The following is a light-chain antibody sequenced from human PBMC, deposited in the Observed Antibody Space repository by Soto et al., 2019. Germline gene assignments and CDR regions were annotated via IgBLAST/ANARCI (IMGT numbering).Light chain of an antibody. J-gene: IGKJ1*01. V-gene: IGKV3-20*01. CDR2: SSS. Sequence: VFSHTPRSLSLSPEDRDPLSRRASQSVSSTFLAWYQQRLGQAPRLLIYSSSSRASGIPDRFSGSGSGTDFTLTISRLEPEDFAVYYCQQYRTSPSTFGQGTKVDI. CDR3: QQYRTSPST. CDR1: QSVSSTF.